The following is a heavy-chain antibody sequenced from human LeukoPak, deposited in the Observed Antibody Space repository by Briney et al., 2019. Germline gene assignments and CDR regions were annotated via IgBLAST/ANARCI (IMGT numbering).Heavy chain of an antibody. CDR1: GFTFSDYG. CDR3: AKDGTSSWFGEAT. Sequence: PGGSLRLSCAASGFTFSDYGMQWVRQAPGQGLEWVALISTDGSHKDYADSVKGRFTLSRDNSKNTLYLQMNSLRVEDTAVYYCAKDGTSSWFGEATWGQGTRVTVSS. J-gene: IGHJ5*02. V-gene: IGHV3-30*18. CDR2: ISTDGSHK. D-gene: IGHD6-13*01.